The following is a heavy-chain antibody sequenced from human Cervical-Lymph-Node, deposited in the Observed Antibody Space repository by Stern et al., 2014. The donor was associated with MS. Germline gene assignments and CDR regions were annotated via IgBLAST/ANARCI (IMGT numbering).Heavy chain of an antibody. V-gene: IGHV3-7*01. Sequence: VQLVQSGGGLVQPGGSLRLSCAASGFTFSSYWMSWVRQAPGKGLEWGANIKQDGSEKYYVDSVKGRFTISRDNAKNSLYLQMNSLRAEDTAVYYCARVDDFWSGYYYYGMDVWGQGTTVTVSS. CDR2: IKQDGSEK. J-gene: IGHJ6*02. CDR3: ARVDDFWSGYYYYGMDV. CDR1: GFTFSSYW. D-gene: IGHD3-3*01.